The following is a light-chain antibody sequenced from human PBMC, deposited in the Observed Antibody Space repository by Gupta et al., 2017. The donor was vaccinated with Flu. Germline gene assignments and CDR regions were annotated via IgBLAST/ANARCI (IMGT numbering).Light chain of an antibody. CDR1: SSDIGAYNY. Sequence: SALTQPASVSGSPGPSITISCTGSSSDIGAYNYVSWYQQHPGRAPKLIIFEVTYRPAGLPTRFSASESGTTASLTISAPRKEDATNYYYASDARTSVIIFGGGTKLTVL. J-gene: IGLJ2*01. V-gene: IGLV2-14*01. CDR3: ASDARTSVII. CDR2: EVT.